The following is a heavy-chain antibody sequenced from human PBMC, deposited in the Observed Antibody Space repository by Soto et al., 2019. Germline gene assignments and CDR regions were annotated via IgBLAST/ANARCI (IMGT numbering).Heavy chain of an antibody. D-gene: IGHD3-22*01. Sequence: SETLSLTCTVSGGSISSSSYYWGWIRQPPGKGLEWIGSIYYSGSTYYNPSLKSRVTISVDTSKNQFSLKLSSVTAADTAVYYCARHWPKVKYGGFDYWGQGTLVTVSS. CDR1: GGSISSSSYY. J-gene: IGHJ4*02. V-gene: IGHV4-39*01. CDR2: IYYSGST. CDR3: ARHWPKVKYGGFDY.